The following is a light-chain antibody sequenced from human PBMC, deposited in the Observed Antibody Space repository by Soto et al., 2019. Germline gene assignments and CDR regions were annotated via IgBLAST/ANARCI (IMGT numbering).Light chain of an antibody. Sequence: DIQMTQSPSTLYVFVGDRVTITCRASQSIGSWLAWYQQKPGKAPKLLIYKASSLESGVPSRFSGSGSGTEFTLTSSSLQPDDFATYYCQQYNSYATFGQGTKLEIK. CDR1: QSIGSW. V-gene: IGKV1-5*03. CDR2: KAS. J-gene: IGKJ2*01. CDR3: QQYNSYAT.